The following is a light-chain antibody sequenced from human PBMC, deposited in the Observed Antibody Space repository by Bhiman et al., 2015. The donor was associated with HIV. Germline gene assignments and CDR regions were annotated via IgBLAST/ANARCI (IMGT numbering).Light chain of an antibody. CDR2: QDY. Sequence: SYDLTQPPSVSVPPGQTASIPCSGDKLEDKYVSWYQQKPDQSPILVIYQDYKRPSGIPERFSGSNSGNTATLTISGTQAMDEAAYYCQAWGSGAMVFGGGTKLTVL. J-gene: IGLJ2*01. V-gene: IGLV3-1*01. CDR3: QAWGSGAMV. CDR1: KLEDKY.